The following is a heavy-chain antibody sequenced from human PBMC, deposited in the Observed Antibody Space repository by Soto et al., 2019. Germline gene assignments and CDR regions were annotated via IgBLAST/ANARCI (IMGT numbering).Heavy chain of an antibody. Sequence: SETLSLTCTVSGGSISSGDYYWSWIRQPPGKGLEWIGYIYYSGSTYYNPSLKSRVTISVDTSKNQFSLKLSSVTAADTAVYYCAGGGYYDSSGYYADRPRRPSYYFDYWGKGTLVTVSS. D-gene: IGHD3-22*01. CDR2: IYYSGST. CDR3: AGGGYYDSSGYYADRPRRPSYYFDY. J-gene: IGHJ4*02. CDR1: GGSISSGDYY. V-gene: IGHV4-30-4*01.